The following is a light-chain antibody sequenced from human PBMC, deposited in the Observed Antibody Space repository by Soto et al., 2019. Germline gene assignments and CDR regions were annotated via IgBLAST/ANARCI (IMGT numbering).Light chain of an antibody. CDR3: QHYGSSTRT. CDR2: GAS. Sequence: EVVLTQSPGTLSLSPGDTATLSCRATQSISSGYLAWYQQKPGQAPRLLIYGASSRANGIPDRFSGIGSGADFTLTITGLETDDFAVYYCQHYGSSTRTFGQGTKVDIK. J-gene: IGKJ1*01. V-gene: IGKV3-20*01. CDR1: QSISSGY.